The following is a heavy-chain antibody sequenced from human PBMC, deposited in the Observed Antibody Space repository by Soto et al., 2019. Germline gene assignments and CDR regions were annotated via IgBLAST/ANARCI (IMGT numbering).Heavy chain of an antibody. J-gene: IGHJ5*02. Sequence: GGSLRLSCAASGFTFSIYAMSWVRQAPGKGLEWVSAISGSGSVIYYADSVKGRFTISRDNSKNTLYLQLYSLRAEDTAAYYCARSSYYGSEPVADNWFDPWGQGTLVTVSS. CDR1: GFTFSIYA. CDR3: ARSSYYGSEPVADNWFDP. V-gene: IGHV3-23*01. CDR2: ISGSGSVI. D-gene: IGHD3-10*01.